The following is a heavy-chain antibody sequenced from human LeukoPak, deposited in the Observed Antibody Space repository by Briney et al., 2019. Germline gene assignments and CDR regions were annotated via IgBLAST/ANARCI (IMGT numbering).Heavy chain of an antibody. J-gene: IGHJ4*02. V-gene: IGHV4-39*01. CDR1: GGSISSSSYY. D-gene: IGHD4-17*01. Sequence: SETLSLTCTVSGGSISSSSYYWGWIRQRPGKGLEWIGSIYYSGSTYYNPSLKSRVTTSVDTSKNQFSLKLSSVTAADTAVYYCASLNDYGDYGWGQGTLVTVSS. CDR2: IYYSGST. CDR3: ASLNDYGDYG.